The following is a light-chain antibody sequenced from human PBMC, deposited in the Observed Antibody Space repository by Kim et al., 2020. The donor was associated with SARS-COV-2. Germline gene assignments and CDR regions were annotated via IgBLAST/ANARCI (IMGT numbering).Light chain of an antibody. CDR3: QVWDSSTYVV. Sequence: VALGQTARITCGGNNIGSKPVPWYQQKPGQAPLLVIYRNNNRPSGIPERFSGSNSGNTATLTISSAQAGDEADYYCQVWDSSTYVVFGGGTQLTVL. CDR2: RNN. V-gene: IGLV3-9*01. CDR1: NIGSKP. J-gene: IGLJ2*01.